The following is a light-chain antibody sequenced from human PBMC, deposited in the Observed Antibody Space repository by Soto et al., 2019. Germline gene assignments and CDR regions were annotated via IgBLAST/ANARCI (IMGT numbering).Light chain of an antibody. Sequence: QSALTQPASVSGSPGQSITISCTGTSSDVGGYNYVSWYQQHPGKAPKLMIYDVSNRPSGVSNRFSGSKSGNTASLTISGLQAEDEADYYRSSYTSSSTVVFGGWTKVTVL. J-gene: IGLJ2*01. CDR3: SSYTSSSTVV. CDR1: SSDVGGYNY. V-gene: IGLV2-14*01. CDR2: DVS.